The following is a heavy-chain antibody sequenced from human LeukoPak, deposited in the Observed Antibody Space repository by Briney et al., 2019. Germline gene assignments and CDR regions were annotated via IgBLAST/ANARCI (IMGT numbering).Heavy chain of an antibody. V-gene: IGHV4-34*01. CDR3: ATARMDV. Sequence: LETLSLTCAVYGGSFSGYYWSWIRQPPGKGLEWIGEINHSGSTNYNPSLKSRVTISVDTSKNQFSLQLNSVTPEDTAVYYCATARMDVWGQGTTVTVSS. J-gene: IGHJ6*02. CDR2: INHSGST. CDR1: GGSFSGYY.